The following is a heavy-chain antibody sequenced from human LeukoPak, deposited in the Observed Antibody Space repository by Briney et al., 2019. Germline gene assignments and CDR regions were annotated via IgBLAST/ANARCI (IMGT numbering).Heavy chain of an antibody. V-gene: IGHV4-34*01. CDR1: GGSFSGYY. CDR2: INHSGST. Sequence: SETLSLTCAVYGGSFSGYYWSWIRQPPGKGLEWIGEINHSGSTNYNPSLKSRVTVSVDTSKNQFSLKPSSVTAADTAVYYCARSRPAANYYYYYGMDVWGQGTTVTVSS. CDR3: ARSRPAANYYYYYGMDV. J-gene: IGHJ6*02. D-gene: IGHD6-13*01.